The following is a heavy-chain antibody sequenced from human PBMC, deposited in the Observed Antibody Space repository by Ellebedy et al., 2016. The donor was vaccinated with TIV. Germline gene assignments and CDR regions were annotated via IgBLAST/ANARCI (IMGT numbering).Heavy chain of an antibody. Sequence: SETLSLTXTVSGGSISSGGYYWSWIRQHPGKGLEWIGYIYYSGSTYYNPSLKSRVTISVDTSKNQFSLKLSSVTAADTAVYYCARKGPINYYYYMDVWGKGTTVTVSS. CDR3: ARKGPINYYYYMDV. J-gene: IGHJ6*03. V-gene: IGHV4-31*03. CDR2: IYYSGST. CDR1: GGSISSGGYY.